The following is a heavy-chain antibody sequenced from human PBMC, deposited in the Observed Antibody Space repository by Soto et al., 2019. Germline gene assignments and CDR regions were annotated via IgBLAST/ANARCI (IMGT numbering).Heavy chain of an antibody. CDR2: ISWNSGSI. CDR3: AKQLYYHGLDV. D-gene: IGHD2-2*01. CDR1: GFTFNDYA. V-gene: IGHV3-9*01. J-gene: IGHJ6*02. Sequence: GGSLRLSCAASGFTFNDYAMHWVRQAPGKGLGWVSGISWNSGSIGYADSVKGRFTISRDNAKNSLYLQMNSLRVDDTALYYCAKQLYYHGLDVWGQGTTVTVSS.